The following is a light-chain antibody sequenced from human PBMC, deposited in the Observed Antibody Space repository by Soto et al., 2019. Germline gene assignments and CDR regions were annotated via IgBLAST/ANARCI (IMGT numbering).Light chain of an antibody. Sequence: EIVLTQSPATLSLSPGERVTLSCRASQTVSTYLAWYQQKPGQAPRLLIYDASDRATGIPARFSGSGSGTDFTLTISSPEPEDSAVYYCQQRTNLLTFGPGTKVDI. CDR2: DAS. CDR3: QQRTNLLT. J-gene: IGKJ3*01. V-gene: IGKV3-11*01. CDR1: QTVSTY.